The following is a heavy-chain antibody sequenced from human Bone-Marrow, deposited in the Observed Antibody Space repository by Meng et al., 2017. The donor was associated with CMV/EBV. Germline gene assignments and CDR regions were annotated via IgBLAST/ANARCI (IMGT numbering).Heavy chain of an antibody. CDR3: ARGGYSYGPSYYYYYGMDV. D-gene: IGHD5-18*01. V-gene: IGHV4-38-2*02. CDR1: GYSISSGYY. Sequence: SETLSLTCTVSGYSISSGYYWGWIRQPPGKGLEWIGSIYHSGSTYYNPSLKSRVTISVDTSKNQFSLKLSSVTAADTAVYYCARGGYSYGPSYYYYYGMDVWGQGTTVTV. CDR2: IYHSGST. J-gene: IGHJ6*02.